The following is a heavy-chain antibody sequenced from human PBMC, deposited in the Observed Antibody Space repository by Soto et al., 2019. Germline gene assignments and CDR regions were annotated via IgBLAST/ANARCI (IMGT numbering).Heavy chain of an antibody. Sequence: GGSLRLSCAASGFTFNRYAMGWVRQAPGKGLDWVSAVSSSGDNTYYTDSVKGRFIISRDNSKITLYLQLNSLGAEDTAMDYCARAVDDRSYCYVYYFDSWGQGTPVTVSS. CDR3: ARAVDDRSYCYVYYFDS. V-gene: IGHV3-23*01. J-gene: IGHJ4*02. CDR1: GFTFNRYA. D-gene: IGHD3-22*01. CDR2: VSSSGDNT.